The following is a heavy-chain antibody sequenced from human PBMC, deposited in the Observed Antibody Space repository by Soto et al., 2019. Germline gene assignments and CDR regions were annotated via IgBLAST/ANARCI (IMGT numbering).Heavy chain of an antibody. CDR1: GFTFSSYA. CDR3: AKASGYSSSSNYYYYGMDV. J-gene: IGHJ6*02. Sequence: HPGGSLRLSCAASGFTFSSYAMSWVRQAPGKGLEWVSPIGVNGGGTFYADSVRGRSTISRDNSKNTLYLQMNSLRAEDTAVYYCAKASGYSSSSNYYYYGMDVWGQGTTVTVS. V-gene: IGHV3-23*01. CDR2: IGVNGGGT. D-gene: IGHD6-6*01.